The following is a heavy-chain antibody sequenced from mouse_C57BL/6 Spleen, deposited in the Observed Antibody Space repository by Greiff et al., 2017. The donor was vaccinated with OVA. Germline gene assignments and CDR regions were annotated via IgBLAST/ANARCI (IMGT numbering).Heavy chain of an antibody. CDR1: GYTFTSYW. J-gene: IGHJ4*01. V-gene: IGHV1-50*01. CDR2: IDPSDSYT. Sequence: QVQLQQPGAELVKPGASVKLSCKASGYTFTSYWMQWVKQRPGQGLEWIGEIDPSDSYTNYNQKFKGKATLTVDTSSSTAYMQLSSLTSEDSAVYYCERSDYYGSTYAMDYWGQGPSVTVSS. CDR3: ERSDYYGSTYAMDY. D-gene: IGHD1-1*01.